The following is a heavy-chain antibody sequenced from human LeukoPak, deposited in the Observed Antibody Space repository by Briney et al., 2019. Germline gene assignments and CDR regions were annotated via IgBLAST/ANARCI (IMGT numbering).Heavy chain of an antibody. CDR1: GGSISSSSYY. Sequence: SETLSLTCTVSGGSISSSSYYWGWIHQPPGKGLEWIGSIYYSGSTYYNPSLKSRVTISVDTSRNQFSLKLSSVTAADTAVYYCARGPLGTAVAGNAFDIWGQGTMVTVSS. D-gene: IGHD6-19*01. CDR2: IYYSGST. J-gene: IGHJ3*02. CDR3: ARGPLGTAVAGNAFDI. V-gene: IGHV4-39*07.